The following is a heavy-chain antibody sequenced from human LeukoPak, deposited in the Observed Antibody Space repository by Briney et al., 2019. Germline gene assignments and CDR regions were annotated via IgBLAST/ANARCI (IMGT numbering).Heavy chain of an antibody. Sequence: ASVKVSCRASGYTFTGYYMHWVRQAPGQGLEWMGWINPNSGGTNYAQKFQGRVTMTRDTSISTAYMELSRLRSDDTAVYYCARGYDGYNPYFDYWGQGTLVTVSS. CDR2: INPNSGGT. V-gene: IGHV1-2*02. D-gene: IGHD3-3*01. CDR3: ARGYDGYNPYFDY. CDR1: GYTFTGYY. J-gene: IGHJ4*02.